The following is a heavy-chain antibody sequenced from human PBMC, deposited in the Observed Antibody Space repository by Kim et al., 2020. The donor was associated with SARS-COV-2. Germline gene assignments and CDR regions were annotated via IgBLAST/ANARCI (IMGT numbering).Heavy chain of an antibody. V-gene: IGHV3-33*01. Sequence: GGSLRLSCAASGFTFSSYGMHWVRQAPGKGLEWVAVIWYDGSNKYYADSVKGRFTISRDNSKNTLYLQMNSLRAEDTAVYYCARDLSPTRYSYYYCGMDVWGQGTTVTVSS. D-gene: IGHD1-1*01. CDR2: IWYDGSNK. CDR3: ARDLSPTRYSYYYCGMDV. J-gene: IGHJ6*02. CDR1: GFTFSSYG.